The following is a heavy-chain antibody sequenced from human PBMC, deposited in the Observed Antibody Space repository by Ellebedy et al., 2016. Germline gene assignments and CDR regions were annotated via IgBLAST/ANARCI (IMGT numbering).Heavy chain of an antibody. Sequence: GESLKISXKGSGFSFSSYWINWVRKKPGKGLEWMGKIDPSDSYTTYSPSFQGHVTFSVDRSIDTAYLQWHNLKASDTAMYFCARGYCSGGTCSDYWGQGTLVTVSS. CDR1: GFSFSSYW. CDR3: ARGYCSGGTCSDY. V-gene: IGHV5-10-1*01. J-gene: IGHJ4*02. CDR2: IDPSDSYT. D-gene: IGHD2-15*01.